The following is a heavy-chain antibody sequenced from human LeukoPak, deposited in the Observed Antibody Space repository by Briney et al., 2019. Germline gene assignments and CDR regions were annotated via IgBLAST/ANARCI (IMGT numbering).Heavy chain of an antibody. CDR2: IIPIFGTA. Sequence: SVKVSCKASGGTFISYAISWVRQAPGQGLEWMGGIIPIFGTANYAQKFQGRVTITADESTSTAYMELSSLRSEDTAVYYCARGAVAGYNWFDPWGQGTLVTVSS. CDR3: ARGAVAGYNWFDP. CDR1: GGTFISYA. J-gene: IGHJ5*02. D-gene: IGHD6-19*01. V-gene: IGHV1-69*01.